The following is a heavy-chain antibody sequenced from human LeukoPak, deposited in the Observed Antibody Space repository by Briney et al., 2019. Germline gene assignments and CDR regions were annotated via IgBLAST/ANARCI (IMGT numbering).Heavy chain of an antibody. CDR3: ARASYNSDWYFDQ. D-gene: IGHD6-19*01. J-gene: IGHJ4*02. CDR1: GFTFRSHE. CDR2: ISTSGSII. V-gene: IGHV3-48*03. Sequence: GGSQRLSCAVSGFTFRSHEMNWVRQAPGKGLEWISYISTSGSIIYYADSVKGRFTISRDNARNSLFLQMGSLKVEDTAVYYCARASYNSDWYFDQWGQGTLVTVSS.